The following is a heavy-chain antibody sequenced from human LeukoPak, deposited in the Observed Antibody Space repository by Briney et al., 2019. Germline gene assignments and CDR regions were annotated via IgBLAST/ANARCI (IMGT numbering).Heavy chain of an antibody. CDR2: IRGYGVGT. V-gene: IGHV3-23*01. J-gene: IGHJ5*02. Sequence: GGSLRLSCAASGFTFSSYVMSWVRQAPGKGLEWVSGIRGYGVGTYNAGSVQGRFTISRDNSKNTLYLEMNSLRVEDTALYYCAKSRDGFNLLDLWGQGTLVTVSS. CDR3: AKSRDGFNLLDL. D-gene: IGHD5-24*01. CDR1: GFTFSSYV.